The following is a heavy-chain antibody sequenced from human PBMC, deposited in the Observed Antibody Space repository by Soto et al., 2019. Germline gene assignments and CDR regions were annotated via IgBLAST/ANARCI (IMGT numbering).Heavy chain of an antibody. Sequence: NPSETLSLTCAVSGGSFTSNNWWTWVRQPPGQGLEWIGEIYRTGSTNYNPSLKSRVTISLDKSENQFSLKATSLTAADTAVYYCARRDPGTSVDYWGQGTLVTVSS. CDR2: IYRTGST. V-gene: IGHV4-4*02. J-gene: IGHJ4*02. CDR1: GGSFTSNNW. CDR3: ARRDPGTSVDY. D-gene: IGHD1-7*01.